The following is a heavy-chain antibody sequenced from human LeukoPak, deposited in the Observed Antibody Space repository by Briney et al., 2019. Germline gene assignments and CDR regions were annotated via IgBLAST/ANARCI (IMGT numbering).Heavy chain of an antibody. Sequence: PGGSLRLSCAASGFTFSSYWMHWVRQAPGKGLEWIGYIYYSGSTNYNPSLKSRVTISVDTSKNQFSLKLSSVTAADTAVYYCARLTEDAFDIWGQGTMVTVSS. J-gene: IGHJ3*02. V-gene: IGHV4-59*08. CDR2: IYYSGST. CDR3: ARLTEDAFDI. CDR1: GFTFSSYW.